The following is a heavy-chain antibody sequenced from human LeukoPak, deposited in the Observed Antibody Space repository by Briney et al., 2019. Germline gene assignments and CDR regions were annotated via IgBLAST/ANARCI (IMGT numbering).Heavy chain of an antibody. Sequence: GGSLRLSCAASGFTFSSYGMHWVRQAPGKGLEWVAVISYDGSNKYYADSVKGRFTISRDNSKNTLYLQMNSLRAEDTAVYYCATYYYDSSGYSGYGGQGPLVTVSS. J-gene: IGHJ4*02. D-gene: IGHD3-22*01. CDR2: ISYDGSNK. CDR3: ATYYYDSSGYSGY. V-gene: IGHV3-30*03. CDR1: GFTFSSYG.